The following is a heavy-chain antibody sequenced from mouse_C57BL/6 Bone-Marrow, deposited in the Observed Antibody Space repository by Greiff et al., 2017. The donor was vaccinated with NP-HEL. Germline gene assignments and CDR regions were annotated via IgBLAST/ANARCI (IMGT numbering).Heavy chain of an antibody. CDR3: TRWGLGDD. CDR1: GYTFTDYE. J-gene: IGHJ2*01. V-gene: IGHV1-15*01. D-gene: IGHD4-1*01. Sequence: VQLQQSGAELVRPGASVTLSCKASGYTFTDYEMHWVKQTPVHGLEWIGTIDPETGGTAYNQKFKGKAILTADKSSSTAYMELRSLTSEDSAVYYCTRWGLGDDWGKGTTLTVSS. CDR2: IDPETGGT.